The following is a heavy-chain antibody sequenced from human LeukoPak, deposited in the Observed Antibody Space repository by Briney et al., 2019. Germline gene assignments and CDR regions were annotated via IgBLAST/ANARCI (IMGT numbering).Heavy chain of an antibody. D-gene: IGHD2-15*01. V-gene: IGHV3-23*01. J-gene: IGHJ4*02. Sequence: PGGSLRLSCAASGFTFSSYAMSWVRQAPGKGLEWVSAISGSGGSTYYADSVKGRFTISRDKYKNTLYVQMNSLRAEDTAVYYCAKGVIVVVVAATDYWGQGTLVTVSS. CDR3: AKGVIVVVVAATDY. CDR2: ISGSGGST. CDR1: GFTFSSYA.